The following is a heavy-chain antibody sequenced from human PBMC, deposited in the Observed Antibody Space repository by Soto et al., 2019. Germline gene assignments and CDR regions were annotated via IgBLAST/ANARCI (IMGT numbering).Heavy chain of an antibody. CDR2: MSYSGTT. CDR1: GGSVSSGSYY. V-gene: IGHV4-61*01. CDR3: ARAINFDFWSDSQSGYYLDY. Sequence: SETLSLTCTVSGGSVSSGSYYWSWIRQPPGKGLEWIAYMSYSGTTNYNPSLKSRVTISVDTSKNQFSLKLSSVTAADTAVYYCARAINFDFWSDSQSGYYLDYWGQGTLVTVSS. D-gene: IGHD3-3*01. J-gene: IGHJ4*02.